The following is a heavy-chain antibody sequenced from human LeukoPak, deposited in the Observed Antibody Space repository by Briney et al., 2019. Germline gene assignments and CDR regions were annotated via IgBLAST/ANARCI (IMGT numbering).Heavy chain of an antibody. Sequence: PGGSLRLPCAASGSTFSSYAMHWVRQAPGKGLEWVAVISYDGSNKYYADSVKGRFTISRDNSKNTLYLQMNSLRAEDTAVYYCARDGRFDYWGQGTLVTVSS. CDR1: GSTFSSYA. D-gene: IGHD1-26*01. J-gene: IGHJ4*02. V-gene: IGHV3-30-3*01. CDR3: ARDGRFDY. CDR2: ISYDGSNK.